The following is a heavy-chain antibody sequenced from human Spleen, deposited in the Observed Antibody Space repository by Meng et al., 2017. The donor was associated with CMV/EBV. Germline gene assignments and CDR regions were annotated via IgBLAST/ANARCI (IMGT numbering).Heavy chain of an antibody. Sequence: GESLKISFAASGFSFRDYYMSWIRQAPGKGLEWVSYMSSSGSIIYYADSMKGRFTISRDNAKKSLYLQINSLRVEDTAVYYCARPNSGLRYGVDYWGQGTLVTVSS. D-gene: IGHD1-26*01. J-gene: IGHJ4*02. CDR2: MSSSGSII. V-gene: IGHV3-11*04. CDR1: GFSFRDYY. CDR3: ARPNSGLRYGVDY.